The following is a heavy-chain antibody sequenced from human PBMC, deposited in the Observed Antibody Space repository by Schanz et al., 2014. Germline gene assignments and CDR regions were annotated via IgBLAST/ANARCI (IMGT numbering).Heavy chain of an antibody. Sequence: VQLVESGGALVQPGGSLRLSCAASGFTFSSYGMHWVRQAPGKGLEWVAVILYDGSNKYYADSVKGRFTISRDNSKNTLYLQMNSLTAEDTAVYYCARGVRIDYWGQGTLVTVSS. CDR2: ILYDGSNK. D-gene: IGHD3-3*01. CDR1: GFTFSSYG. CDR3: ARGVRIDY. V-gene: IGHV3-30*03. J-gene: IGHJ4*02.